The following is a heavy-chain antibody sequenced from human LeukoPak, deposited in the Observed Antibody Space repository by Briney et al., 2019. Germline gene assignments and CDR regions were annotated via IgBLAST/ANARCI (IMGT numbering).Heavy chain of an antibody. D-gene: IGHD2-21*02. Sequence: SVKVSCKASGGTFSSYAISWVRQAPGQGLEWMGGIIPIFGTANYAQKFQGRVTITADKSTSTAYMELSSLRSEDTAVYYCARDQGYCGGDCYYDAFDIWGQGTMGTVSS. CDR3: ARDQGYCGGDCYYDAFDI. J-gene: IGHJ3*02. V-gene: IGHV1-69*06. CDR2: IIPIFGTA. CDR1: GGTFSSYA.